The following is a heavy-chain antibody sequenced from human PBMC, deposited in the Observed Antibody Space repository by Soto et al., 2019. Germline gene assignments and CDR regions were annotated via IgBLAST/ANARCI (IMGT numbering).Heavy chain of an antibody. CDR1: GYTFTNYD. V-gene: IGHV1-3*01. Sequence: ASVKVSCKASGYTFTNYDMHWVRQAPGQRLEWMGCINGGNGNPKYSQKFQDRVTITRDTSASTAYMELSSLRSEDTAVYFCARDRLSTLDYRGPGTLVTVSS. CDR2: INGGNGNP. J-gene: IGHJ4*02. CDR3: ARDRLSTLDY.